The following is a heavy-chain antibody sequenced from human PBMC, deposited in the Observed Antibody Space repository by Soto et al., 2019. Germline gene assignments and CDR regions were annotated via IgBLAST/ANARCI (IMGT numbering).Heavy chain of an antibody. V-gene: IGHV3-74*01. CDR3: ARVARDGDHGLYFDS. J-gene: IGHJ4*02. CDR1: GFTFSSYW. D-gene: IGHD4-17*01. Sequence: EVQLVESGGGLVQPGGSLRLSCAASGFTFSSYWMHWVRQSPEKGLEWVSRIHGVGITASYADSVEGRFTTSRDNAWNTVYLQMNSLRVEDTAIYYCARVARDGDHGLYFDSWGQGTPVIVSS. CDR2: IHGVGITA.